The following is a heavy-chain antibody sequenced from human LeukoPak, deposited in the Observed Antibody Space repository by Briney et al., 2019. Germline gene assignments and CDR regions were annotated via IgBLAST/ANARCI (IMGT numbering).Heavy chain of an antibody. CDR3: ARDSSSWFYYFYGMDV. D-gene: IGHD6-13*01. CDR2: ISAYNDNT. CDR1: GYIFTNFG. J-gene: IGHJ6*02. Sequence: ASVKVSCKASGYIFTNFGISWVRQAPGQGLEWMGWISAYNDNTNYAQNLQGRLTMTTDTSTSTACMELRSLRSDDTAVYYCARDSSSWFYYFYGMDVWGQGTTVTVSS. V-gene: IGHV1-18*01.